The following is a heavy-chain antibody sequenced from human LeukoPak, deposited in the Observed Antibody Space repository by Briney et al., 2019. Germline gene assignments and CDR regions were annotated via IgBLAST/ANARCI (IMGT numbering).Heavy chain of an antibody. CDR3: AKVRSPGITIFGVGDDY. D-gene: IGHD3-3*01. V-gene: IGHV3-30*02. J-gene: IGHJ4*02. CDR2: IRYDGSNE. Sequence: PGGSLRHSCAASGFTFRSYAMHWVRQAPGKGLEWVAFIRYDGSNEFYAASVKGRLTISRDNSRNTLYLQMNSLRTEDTAVYYCAKVRSPGITIFGVGDDYWGQGTLVTVSS. CDR1: GFTFRSYA.